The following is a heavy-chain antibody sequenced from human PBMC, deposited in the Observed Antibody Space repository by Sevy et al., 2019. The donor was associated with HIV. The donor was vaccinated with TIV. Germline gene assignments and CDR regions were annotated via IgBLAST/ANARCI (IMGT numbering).Heavy chain of an antibody. CDR3: ATLIRGYSGYDRFDY. CDR2: FDPEDGET. J-gene: IGHJ4*02. D-gene: IGHD5-12*01. V-gene: IGHV1-24*01. Sequence: APVKVSCKVSGYTLTELSMHWVRQAPGKGLEWMGGFDPEDGETIYAQKFQGRVTMTEDTSTDTAYMELSSLRSEDTAVYYCATLIRGYSGYDRFDYWGQGTLVTVSS. CDR1: GYTLTELS.